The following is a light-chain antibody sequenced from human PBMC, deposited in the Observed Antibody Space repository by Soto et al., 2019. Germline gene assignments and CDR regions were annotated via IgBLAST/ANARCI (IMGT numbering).Light chain of an antibody. CDR2: DAS. J-gene: IGKJ1*01. V-gene: IGKV1-5*01. Sequence: DIQMTQSPSTLSASVGDRVTITCRASQSIRGWLAWYQQKPGKAPNLLIYDASRLKSGVPSRFSGRGSGTEFTLTITSLQPDDFATYYCQQYNDYLTFGQGTKVEIK. CDR1: QSIRGW. CDR3: QQYNDYLT.